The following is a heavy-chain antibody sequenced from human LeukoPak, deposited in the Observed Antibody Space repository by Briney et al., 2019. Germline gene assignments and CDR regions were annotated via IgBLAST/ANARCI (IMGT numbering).Heavy chain of an antibody. D-gene: IGHD7-27*01. CDR2: ISYDGSNK. V-gene: IGHV3-30-3*01. Sequence: PGGSLRLSCAASGFTFSSYAMHWVRQAPGKGLEWVAVISYDGSNKYYADSVKGRFTISRDNSKNTLYLQMNSLRAEDTAVYYCASTPYLTGDLNYWGQGTLVTVSS. J-gene: IGHJ4*02. CDR1: GFTFSSYA. CDR3: ASTPYLTGDLNY.